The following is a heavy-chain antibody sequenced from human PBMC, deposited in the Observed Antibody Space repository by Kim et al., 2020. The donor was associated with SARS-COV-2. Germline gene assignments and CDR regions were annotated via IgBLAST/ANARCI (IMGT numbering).Heavy chain of an antibody. CDR1: GYSFTSYW. V-gene: IGHV5-10-1*01. Sequence: GESLKISCKGSGYSFTSYWITWVRQMPGKGLEWMGRIDPSDSYTNYSPSFQGHVTISADKSISTAYLQWSSLKASDTAMYYCARGQRDTGDCDYWGQGTLVTVSS. CDR2: IDPSDSYT. J-gene: IGHJ4*02. D-gene: IGHD6-25*01. CDR3: ARGQRDTGDCDY.